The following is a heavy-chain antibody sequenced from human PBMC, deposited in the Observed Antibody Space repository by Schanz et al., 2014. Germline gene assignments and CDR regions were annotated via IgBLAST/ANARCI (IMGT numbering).Heavy chain of an antibody. J-gene: IGHJ4*02. Sequence: EVQLVESGGGLVQPGRSLRLSCAASGFTFDDYAMTWVRQAPGKGLEWVSGISDRGDGTNYGDSVRGRFTISRDNSRNTVYLQMNNVGVDDTATYYCVKTDAGWRFDYWGQGTLVIVSS. V-gene: IGHV3-23*04. CDR3: VKTDAGWRFDY. D-gene: IGHD6-19*01. CDR2: ISDRGDGT. CDR1: GFTFDDYA.